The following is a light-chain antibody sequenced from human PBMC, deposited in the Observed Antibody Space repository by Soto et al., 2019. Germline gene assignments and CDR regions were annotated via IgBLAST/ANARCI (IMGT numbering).Light chain of an antibody. Sequence: NVFTQFPGTFPLSPGHRGTFSCRASQSVSSGYLAWYQQKPGQAPRLLIYDASSRATGIPDRFSGSGSGTDFTLTISRLEPEDFAVYYCQQYGSSITFGQGTRLEI. CDR1: QSVSSGY. CDR2: DAS. J-gene: IGKJ5*01. V-gene: IGKV3-20*01. CDR3: QQYGSSIT.